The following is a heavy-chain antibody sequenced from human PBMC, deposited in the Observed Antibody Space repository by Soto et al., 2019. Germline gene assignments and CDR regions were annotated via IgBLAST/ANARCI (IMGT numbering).Heavy chain of an antibody. Sequence: QVRLVLSGDELKKPGASMKVSCKASGYAFSDHGISWVRQAPGQGLEWIGWISAYNGNTNYAQKFQGRGTVTTDASVTTPYIEVRSLTSDDTAVYYFARDHRSSSSFFYSWSQGTLITV. CDR1: GYAFSDHG. CDR3: ARDHRSSSSFFYS. CDR2: ISAYNGNT. J-gene: IGHJ4*02. V-gene: IGHV1-18*04. D-gene: IGHD6-6*01.